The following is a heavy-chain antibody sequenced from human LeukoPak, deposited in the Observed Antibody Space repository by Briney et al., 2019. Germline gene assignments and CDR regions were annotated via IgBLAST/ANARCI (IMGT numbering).Heavy chain of an antibody. V-gene: IGHV1-8*01. CDR3: AGVTKKYDYVWGSYRYCAFDI. J-gene: IGHJ3*02. D-gene: IGHD3-16*02. CDR2: MNPNSGNT. Sequence: ASVKVSCKASGYTFTSYDINWVRQATGQGLEWMGWMNPNSGNTGYAQKFQGRVTMTRNTSISTAYMELSSLRSEDTAVYYCAGVTKKYDYVWGSYRYCAFDIWGQGTMVTVSS. CDR1: GYTFTSYD.